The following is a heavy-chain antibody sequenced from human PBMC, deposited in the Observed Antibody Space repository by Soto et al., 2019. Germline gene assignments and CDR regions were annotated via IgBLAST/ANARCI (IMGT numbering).Heavy chain of an antibody. V-gene: IGHV4-39*01. J-gene: IGHJ4*02. CDR2: IYYSGST. CDR3: ARRGQTGIDY. D-gene: IGHD3-10*01. Sequence: SETLSLTCTVSGGSISSSSYYWGWIRQPPGKGLEWIGSIYYSGSTYYNPSLKSRVTISVDTSKNQFALTLSSVTAADTAVYYCARRGQTGIDYWGQGTLVTVSS. CDR1: GGSISSSSYY.